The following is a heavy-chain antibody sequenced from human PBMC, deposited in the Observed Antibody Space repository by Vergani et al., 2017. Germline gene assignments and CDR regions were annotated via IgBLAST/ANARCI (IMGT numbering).Heavy chain of an antibody. J-gene: IGHJ5*02. Sequence: QVQLQESGPGLVKPSQTLSLTCTVSGGSISSGGYYWSWIRQHPGKGLEWIGYIYYSGSTYYNQSLKSPVTISVDTSKNQFSLKLSSVTAADTAVYYCARDLGSSWTWYNWFDPWGQGTLVTVSS. CDR2: IYYSGST. CDR3: ARDLGSSWTWYNWFDP. D-gene: IGHD6-13*01. V-gene: IGHV4-31*01. CDR1: GGSISSGGYY.